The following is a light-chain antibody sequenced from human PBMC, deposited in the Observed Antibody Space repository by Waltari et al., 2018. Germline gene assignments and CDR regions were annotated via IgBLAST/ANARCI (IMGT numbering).Light chain of an antibody. CDR2: GAS. V-gene: IGKV3-15*01. J-gene: IGKJ4*01. Sequence: EIVMTQSPATLSVSPGESATLSCRARQSVSSNLAWYQQKPGQAPRLRIYGASTRATGIPARFSGSGSGTEFTLTISSLQSEDFAVYYCQQYNNWPLLTFGGGTKVEIK. CDR1: QSVSSN. CDR3: QQYNNWPLLT.